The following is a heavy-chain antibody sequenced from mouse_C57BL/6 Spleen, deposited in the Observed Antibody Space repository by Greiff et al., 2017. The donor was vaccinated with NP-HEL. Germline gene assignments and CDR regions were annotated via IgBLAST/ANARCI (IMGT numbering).Heavy chain of an antibody. CDR3: ASRIGSYWYFDV. CDR1: GYTFTDYN. J-gene: IGHJ1*03. CDR2: INPNNGGT. D-gene: IGHD1-1*01. Sequence: VQLQQSGPELVKPGASVKMSCKASGYTFTDYNMHWVKQSHGKSLEWIGYINPNNGGTSYNQKFKGKATLTVNKSSSTAYMELRSLTSEDSAVYYCASRIGSYWYFDVWGTGTTVTVSS. V-gene: IGHV1-22*01.